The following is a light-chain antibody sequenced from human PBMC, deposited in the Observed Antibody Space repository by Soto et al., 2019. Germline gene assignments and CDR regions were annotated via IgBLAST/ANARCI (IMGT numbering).Light chain of an antibody. V-gene: IGKV3-11*01. CDR1: QSVNTY. CDR3: QQRSKWPPEIT. CDR2: DAS. Sequence: EIVLTQSPATLSLSPGERATLSCRASQSVNTYLAWYQQKPGQAPRLPINDASNRATGIPARFSGSGSGTDFTLTISSLEPEDFAVYYCQQRSKWPPEITFGQGTRLEIK. J-gene: IGKJ5*01.